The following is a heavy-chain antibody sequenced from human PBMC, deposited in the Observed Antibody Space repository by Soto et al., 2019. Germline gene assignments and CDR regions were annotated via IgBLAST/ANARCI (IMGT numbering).Heavy chain of an antibody. D-gene: IGHD3-3*01. CDR2: INSDGSST. CDR3: ARDPGLITIFGVAYYYGMDV. Sequence: GGSLRLSCAASVFTFSSYWMHLVRQAPGKGLVWVSRINSDGSSTSYADSVKGRFTISRDNAKNTLYLQMNSLRAEDTAVYYCARDPGLITIFGVAYYYGMDVWGQGTTVTVSS. V-gene: IGHV3-74*01. CDR1: VFTFSSYW. J-gene: IGHJ6*02.